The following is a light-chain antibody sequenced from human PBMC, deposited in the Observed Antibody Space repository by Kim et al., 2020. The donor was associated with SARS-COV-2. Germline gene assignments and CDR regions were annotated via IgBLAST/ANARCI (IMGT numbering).Light chain of an antibody. Sequence: SYELTQPPSVSVSPGQTATITCSGDALGNKYVCWYQQRPGQSPVVVIYQDTKRPSGIPERFSGSNSGNTATLTISGTQTMDEADYYCQAWDDNTHVFGTGTKVTVL. CDR3: QAWDDNTHV. CDR2: QDT. J-gene: IGLJ1*01. V-gene: IGLV3-1*01. CDR1: ALGNKY.